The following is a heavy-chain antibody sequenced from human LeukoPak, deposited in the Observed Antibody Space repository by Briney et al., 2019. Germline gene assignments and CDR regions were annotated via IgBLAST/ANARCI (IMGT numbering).Heavy chain of an antibody. CDR2: ISGSGAGT. CDR3: AKVRGDGYNDYFDY. D-gene: IGHD5-24*01. J-gene: IGHJ4*02. V-gene: IGHV3-23*01. CDR1: AFTFSSYA. Sequence: PGGSLRLSCAASAFTFSSYAMSWVRQAPGKGLEWVSAISGSGAGTYYADSVKGRFTISRGNSKNTLYLQMNSLRAEDTAVYYCAKVRGDGYNDYFDYWGQGTLVTVSS.